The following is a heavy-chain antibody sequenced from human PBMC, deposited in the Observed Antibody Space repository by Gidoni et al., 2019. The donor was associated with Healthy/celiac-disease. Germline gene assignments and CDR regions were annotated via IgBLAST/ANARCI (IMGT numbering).Heavy chain of an antibody. CDR3: ARDGAAGTSNWFDP. J-gene: IGHJ5*02. V-gene: IGHV4-31*03. D-gene: IGHD6-13*01. CDR1: GGSISSGGYY. Sequence: QVQLQESGPGLVKPSPTLSLTCTVSGGSISSGGYYWSWIRQPPGKGLEWIGYIYYSGSTYYNPSLKSRVTISVYTSKNQFSLKLSSVTAADTAVYYCARDGAAGTSNWFDPWGQGTLVTVSS. CDR2: IYYSGST.